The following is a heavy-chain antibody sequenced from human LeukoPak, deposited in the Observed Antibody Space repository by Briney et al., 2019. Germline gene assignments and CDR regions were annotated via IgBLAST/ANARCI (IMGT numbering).Heavy chain of an antibody. CDR2: IYYSGST. J-gene: IGHJ4*02. CDR1: GGSINSYY. CDR3: ARVGARGIDY. Sequence: PSETLSLTCTVSGGSINSYYWSWIRQVPGKGLEWIGYIYYSGSTNYNPSLKSRVTISVDTSKNQFSLKLSSVTAADTAVYYCARVGARGIDYWGQGILVTVSS. V-gene: IGHV4-59*01. D-gene: IGHD3-16*01.